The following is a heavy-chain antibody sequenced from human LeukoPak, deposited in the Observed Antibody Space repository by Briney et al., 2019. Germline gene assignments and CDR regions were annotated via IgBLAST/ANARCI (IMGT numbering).Heavy chain of an antibody. CDR2: INSDGSST. D-gene: IGHD1-7*01. V-gene: IGHV3-74*01. CDR3: ATRGWNYAY. CDR1: GITFSSYW. Sequence: GGSLRLSCAASGITFSSYWMHWVRQGPGKGLVWVSRINSDGSSTTYADSVKGRFTISRDNAKNSLYLQMNSLRAEDTAVYYCATRGWNYAYWGQGTLVTVSS. J-gene: IGHJ4*02.